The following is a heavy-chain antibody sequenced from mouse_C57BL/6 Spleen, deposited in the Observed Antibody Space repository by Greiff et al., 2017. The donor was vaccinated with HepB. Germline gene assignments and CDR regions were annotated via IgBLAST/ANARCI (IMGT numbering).Heavy chain of an antibody. J-gene: IGHJ2*01. CDR1: GYAFSSSW. D-gene: IGHD1-1*01. CDR3: ARGVFYYGSSHYFDY. V-gene: IGHV1-82*01. CDR2: IYPGDGDT. Sequence: VQLQESGPELVKPGASVKISCKASGYAFSSSWMNWVKQRPGKGLEWIGRIYPGDGDTNYNGKFKGKATLTADKSSSTAYMQLSSLTSEDSAVYFCARGVFYYGSSHYFDYWGQGTTLTVSS.